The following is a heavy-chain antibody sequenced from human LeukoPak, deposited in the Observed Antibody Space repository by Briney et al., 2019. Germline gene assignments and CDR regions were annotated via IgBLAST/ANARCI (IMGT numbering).Heavy chain of an antibody. Sequence: PSETLSPTCAVYGGSFSGYYWSWIRQPPGKGLEWIGEINHSGSTNYNPSLKSRVTISVDTSKNQFSLKLSSVTAADTAVYYCARGRMLGISFDYWGQGTLVTVSS. J-gene: IGHJ4*02. CDR1: GGSFSGYY. CDR2: INHSGST. D-gene: IGHD7-27*01. V-gene: IGHV4-34*01. CDR3: ARGRMLGISFDY.